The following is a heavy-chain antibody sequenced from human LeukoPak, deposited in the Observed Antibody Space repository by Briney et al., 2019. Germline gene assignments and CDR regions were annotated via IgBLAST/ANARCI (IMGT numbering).Heavy chain of an antibody. Sequence: STYYADSVKGRFTISRDNSKNTLYLQMNSLRAEDTAVYYCARDEMITFGGVIVPGYFDYWGQGTLVTVSS. V-gene: IGHV3-53*01. D-gene: IGHD3-16*02. J-gene: IGHJ4*02. CDR2: ST. CDR3: ARDEMITFGGVIVPGYFDY.